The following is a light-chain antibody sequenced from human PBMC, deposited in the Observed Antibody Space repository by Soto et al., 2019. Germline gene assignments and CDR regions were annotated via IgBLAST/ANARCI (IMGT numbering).Light chain of an antibody. CDR2: RAS. J-gene: IGKJ2*01. CDR1: QSIDTA. Sequence: DIQMTQSPSTLSASVGDRVTITCRASQSIDTALAWYQQKPGKAPNLLIYRASNLESGVPSRFSGSGSGTEFTLAISSLQPDDFATHYCQQDGRFLTFGQVTKLELK. CDR3: QQDGRFLT. V-gene: IGKV1-5*03.